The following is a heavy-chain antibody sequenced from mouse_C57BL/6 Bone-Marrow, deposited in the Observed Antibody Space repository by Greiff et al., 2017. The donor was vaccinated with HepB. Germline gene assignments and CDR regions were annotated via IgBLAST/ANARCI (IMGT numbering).Heavy chain of an antibody. CDR2: ISYDGSN. D-gene: IGHD2-1*01. V-gene: IGHV3-6*01. J-gene: IGHJ4*01. CDR1: GYSITSGYY. CDR3: ARNIYYGPYAMDY. Sequence: EVQLQESGPGLVKPSQSLSLTCSVTGYSITSGYYWNWIRQFPGNKLEWMGYISYDGSNNYNPSLKNRISITRDTSKNQFFLKLNSVTTEDTATYYCARNIYYGPYAMDYWGQGTSVTVSS.